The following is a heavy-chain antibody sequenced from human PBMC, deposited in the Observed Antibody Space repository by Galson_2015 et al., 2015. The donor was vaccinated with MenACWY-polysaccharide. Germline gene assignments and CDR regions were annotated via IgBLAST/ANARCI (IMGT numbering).Heavy chain of an antibody. J-gene: IGHJ6*02. D-gene: IGHD3-22*01. Sequence: SLRLSCATSGFTFSNYGMKWVRQAPGKGLEWVSTISSSGGKTYYADSVKGRFIISRDNTNNTLYLQMNSLRAEDTAVYFCARRYDGSGYYYTPGYYNYAMDVWGQGTTVTVSS. CDR3: ARRYDGSGYYYTPGYYNYAMDV. CDR1: GFTFSNYG. V-gene: IGHV3-23*01. CDR2: ISSSGGKT.